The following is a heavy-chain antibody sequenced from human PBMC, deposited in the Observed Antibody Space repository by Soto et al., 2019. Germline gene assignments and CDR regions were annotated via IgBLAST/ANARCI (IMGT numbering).Heavy chain of an antibody. CDR3: AHIGPEIVTVGGNGAFDY. D-gene: IGHD3-16*01. Sequence: QITLKESGPTLVRPPQTLTLTCTFSGFSLTSGVGVGWIRQPPGKALEGLALIYWDYDKPYSPPLKHRLTITKDTPNDPVVLTMTYVGPVETSTYSCAHIGPEIVTVGGNGAFDYWGQGTLVTVSS. CDR1: GFSLTSGVG. V-gene: IGHV2-5*02. J-gene: IGHJ4*02. CDR2: IYWDYDK.